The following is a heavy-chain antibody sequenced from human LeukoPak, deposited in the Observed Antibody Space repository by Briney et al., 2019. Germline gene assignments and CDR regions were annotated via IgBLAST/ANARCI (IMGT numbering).Heavy chain of an antibody. CDR2: IFYSGST. CDR1: GVSFSSSDW. J-gene: IGHJ6*04. Sequence: PSETLSLTCTVSGVSFSSSDWWTWVRQPPGKGLEWIGEIFYSGSTNYNPSLKSRVTISIDRSKNHFSLKLSSVTAADTAVYYCARDLYPCGLDVWGKGTTVTVSS. CDR3: ARDLYPCGLDV. V-gene: IGHV4-4*02.